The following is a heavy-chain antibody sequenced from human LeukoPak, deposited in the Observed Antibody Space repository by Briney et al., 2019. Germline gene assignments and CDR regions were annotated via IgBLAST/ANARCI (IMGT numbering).Heavy chain of an antibody. V-gene: IGHV4-34*01. Sequence: PSETLSLTCAVCGGSSSGYYWSWIRQPPGKGLEWIGEINHSGSTNYNPSLKSRVTISVDTSKNQFSLKLSSVTAADTAVYYCARGGIVVPALDYWGQGTLVTVSS. J-gene: IGHJ4*02. CDR2: INHSGST. CDR3: ARGGIVVPALDY. CDR1: GGSSSGYY. D-gene: IGHD2-2*01.